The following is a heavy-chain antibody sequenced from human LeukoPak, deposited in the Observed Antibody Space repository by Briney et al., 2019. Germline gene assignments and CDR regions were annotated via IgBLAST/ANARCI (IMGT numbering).Heavy chain of an antibody. CDR2: IYYSGST. CDR3: ARVLLGSSSPGFDL. J-gene: IGHJ2*01. D-gene: IGHD6-13*01. V-gene: IGHV4-39*07. Sequence: SETLSLTCTVSGGSISSSSYYWGWIRQPPGKGLEWIGSIYYSGSTYYNPSLKSRVTISVDTSKNQFSLKLSSVTAADTAVYYCARVLLGSSSPGFDLWGRGTLVTVSS. CDR1: GGSISSSSYY.